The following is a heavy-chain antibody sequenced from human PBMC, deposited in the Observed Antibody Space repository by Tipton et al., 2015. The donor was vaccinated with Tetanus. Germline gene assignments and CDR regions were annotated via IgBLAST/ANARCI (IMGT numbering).Heavy chain of an antibody. CDR1: GFTLSSYG. CDR2: ISYDGSNQ. D-gene: IGHD1-14*01. Sequence: SLRLSCAASGFTLSSYGMHWVRQAPGKGLEWVSVISYDGSNQYYAESVKGRFTISRDNSMHTVYLRMSSLRVEDTAVYYCAGSSGRPFDYWGQGTLVTVSS. CDR3: AGSSGRPFDY. J-gene: IGHJ4*02. V-gene: IGHV3-30*03.